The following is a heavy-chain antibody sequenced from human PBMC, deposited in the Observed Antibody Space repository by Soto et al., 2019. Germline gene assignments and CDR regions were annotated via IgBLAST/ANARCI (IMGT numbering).Heavy chain of an antibody. J-gene: IGHJ4*02. CDR3: ASGTFNDISFDS. Sequence: QVQLQESGPGLVKPSQTLTLTCSVSGGSIDTGRFYWSWARQLPGKGLQWVGYIYYTGAAYYNPALKSRVVISLDTSANQFSLSLTSLTAADTAVYYCASGTFNDISFDSWGQGRLVTVSS. CDR2: IYYTGAA. CDR1: GGSIDTGRFY. D-gene: IGHD2-21*01. V-gene: IGHV4-31*03.